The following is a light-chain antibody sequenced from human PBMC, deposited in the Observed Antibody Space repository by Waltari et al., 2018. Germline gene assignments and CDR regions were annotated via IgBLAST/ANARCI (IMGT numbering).Light chain of an antibody. CDR2: LGS. Sequence: DIVMTQSPLSLPVTPGEPASISCRSSQSLLHSNGYNYLDWYLQKPWQSPQILIYLGSKRSSVLPDRFSGSGSGTDFTLKISSVEAEDAGVYYCMEALQSVTFGQGTRLEIK. J-gene: IGKJ5*01. CDR1: QSLLHSNGYNY. V-gene: IGKV2-28*01. CDR3: MEALQSVT.